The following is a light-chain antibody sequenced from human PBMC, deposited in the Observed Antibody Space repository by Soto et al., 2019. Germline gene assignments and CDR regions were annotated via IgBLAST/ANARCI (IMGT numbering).Light chain of an antibody. J-gene: IGLJ3*02. CDR3: CSYTSSNTMV. Sequence: QSALTQPASVSGSPGQSITISCTGSSSDIGGYNYVSWYQQHPGKVPKIMIFDVSHRPSGVSDRFSGSKSGITASLTISGLQTEDADNYYCCSYTSSNTMVFGGGTKLTVL. CDR2: DVS. V-gene: IGLV2-14*03. CDR1: SSDIGGYNY.